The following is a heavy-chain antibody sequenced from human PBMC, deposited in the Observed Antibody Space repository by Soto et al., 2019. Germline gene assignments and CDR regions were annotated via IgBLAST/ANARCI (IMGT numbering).Heavy chain of an antibody. J-gene: IGHJ3*02. CDR2: VHYSGSMY. V-gene: IGHV4-38-2*01. Sequence: ALSLTRAVSGYSISSGYYWGWVRQPPGKGLEYIGSVHYSGSMYYYNPSLKSRVTISLDTSKNQFSLRLSSVTAADTALYYCARAYSSGWVDAFDIWGQGTMVTVSS. CDR1: GYSISSGYY. CDR3: ARAYSSGWVDAFDI. D-gene: IGHD6-19*01.